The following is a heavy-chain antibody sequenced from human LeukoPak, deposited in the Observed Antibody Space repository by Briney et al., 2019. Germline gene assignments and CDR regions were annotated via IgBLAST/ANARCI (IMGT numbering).Heavy chain of an antibody. D-gene: IGHD3-10*01. V-gene: IGHV3-23*01. Sequence: GGSLRLSCAASGFTFSIYAMSWVRQAAGKGLEWVSTIRGRVGTTYYADPVKGRFTISRDNSKTTLSLQVNSLRAEDTAVYSCARDLGGYFDYWGQGTLVTVSS. CDR2: IRGRVGTT. CDR1: GFTFSIYA. J-gene: IGHJ4*02. CDR3: ARDLGGYFDY.